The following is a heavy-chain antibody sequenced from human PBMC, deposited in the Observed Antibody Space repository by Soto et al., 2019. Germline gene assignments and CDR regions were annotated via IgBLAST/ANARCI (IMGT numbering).Heavy chain of an antibody. CDR2: ISGSGGST. V-gene: IGHV3-23*01. Sequence: EVQLLESGGGLVQPGGSLRLSCAASGFTFSSYAMSWVRQAPGKGLEWVSAISGSGGSTYYADSMKGRFNISRDNSKNTLYLQMNSLRAEDTAIYYCAYSSTPFYYWGQGTLVTVSS. CDR3: AYSSTPFYY. CDR1: GFTFSSYA. D-gene: IGHD6-13*01. J-gene: IGHJ4*02.